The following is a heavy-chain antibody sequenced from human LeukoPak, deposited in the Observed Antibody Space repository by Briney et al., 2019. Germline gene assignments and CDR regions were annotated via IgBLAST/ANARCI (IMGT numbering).Heavy chain of an antibody. V-gene: IGHV3-30*02. Sequence: PGGSLRLSCAASGFTFSSYGMHWVRQAPGKGLEWVAFIRFDGNNKYYADSVKGRFTISRDNSKNTLYLQMNSLRAEDTAVYYCAELSSSSVAYYWGQGTLVTVSS. CDR1: GFTFSSYG. CDR3: AELSSSSVAYY. D-gene: IGHD6-6*01. J-gene: IGHJ4*02. CDR2: IRFDGNNK.